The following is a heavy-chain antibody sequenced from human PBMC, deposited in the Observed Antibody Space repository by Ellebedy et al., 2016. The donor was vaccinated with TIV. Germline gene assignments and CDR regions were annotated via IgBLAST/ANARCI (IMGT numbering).Heavy chain of an antibody. J-gene: IGHJ3*02. Sequence: MPSETLSLTCTVSGGSISSSSYYWGWIRQPPGKGLEWIGSIYHSGSTNYNPSLKSRVTISVDKSKNQFSLKLSSVTAADTAVYYCARVEAAAGVAFDIWGQGTMVTVSS. CDR3: ARVEAAAGVAFDI. D-gene: IGHD6-13*01. CDR1: GGSISSSSYY. V-gene: IGHV4-39*07. CDR2: IYHSGST.